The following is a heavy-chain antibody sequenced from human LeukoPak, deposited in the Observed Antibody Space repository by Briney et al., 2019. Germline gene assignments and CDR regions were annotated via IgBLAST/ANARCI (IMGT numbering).Heavy chain of an antibody. Sequence: GGSLRLSRATPGFTLSDNGIHWVRQAPGRGLEWVAVIWSDGSNKYYADSVKGRFTISRDNSKKTLYLQMNSLRVEDTAVYYCVRASGSFDYWGQGTLVTVSS. CDR1: GFTLSDNG. J-gene: IGHJ4*02. D-gene: IGHD3-10*01. V-gene: IGHV3-33*01. CDR2: IWSDGSNK. CDR3: VRASGSFDY.